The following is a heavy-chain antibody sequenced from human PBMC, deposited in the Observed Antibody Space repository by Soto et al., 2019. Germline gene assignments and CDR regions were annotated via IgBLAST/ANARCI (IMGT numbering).Heavy chain of an antibody. Sequence: ASVKVSCKASGYTFTNNGISWVRQAPGQGLEWMAWISTYNGNTNFAQKLQGRVTMTTDTSTSTAYMELRGLRSDDTAVYYCVRDKGYCSGTSCRNWFDPWGQGTLVTVSS. CDR1: GYTFTNNG. CDR2: ISTYNGNT. D-gene: IGHD2-2*01. V-gene: IGHV1-18*01. J-gene: IGHJ5*02. CDR3: VRDKGYCSGTSCRNWFDP.